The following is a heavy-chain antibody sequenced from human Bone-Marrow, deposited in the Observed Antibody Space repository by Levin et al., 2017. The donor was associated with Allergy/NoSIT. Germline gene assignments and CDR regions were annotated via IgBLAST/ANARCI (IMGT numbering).Heavy chain of an antibody. J-gene: IGHJ3*02. CDR1: GFTVSRNY. Sequence: SCAASGFTVSRNYMYWVRQAPGKGLEWVSVMYSDDGGDSTYYGDSVKGRFTISRDNSRNTLYLQMNSLRADDTAVYYCARADVGLKGFDIWGLGTMVTVSS. CDR3: ARADVGLKGFDI. V-gene: IGHV3-53*01. CDR2: MYSDDGGDST.